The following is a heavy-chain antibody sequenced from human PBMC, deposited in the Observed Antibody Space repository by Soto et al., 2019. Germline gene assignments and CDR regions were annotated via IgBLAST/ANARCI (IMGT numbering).Heavy chain of an antibody. D-gene: IGHD4-17*01. CDR3: ARDRDYGDPTEFDY. V-gene: IGHV1-8*01. CDR2: MNPNSGNT. Sequence: QVQLVRSGAEVKKPGASVKVSCKASGYTFTSYDINWVRQATGQGLEWMGWMNPNSGNTGYAQKFQGRVTMTRNTSISTAYMELSSLRSEDTAVYYCARDRDYGDPTEFDYWGQGTLVTVSS. J-gene: IGHJ4*02. CDR1: GYTFTSYD.